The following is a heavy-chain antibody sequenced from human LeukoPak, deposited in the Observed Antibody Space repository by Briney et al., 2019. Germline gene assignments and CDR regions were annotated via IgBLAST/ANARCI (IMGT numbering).Heavy chain of an antibody. V-gene: IGHV3-30*18. D-gene: IGHD3-10*01. CDR3: AKDSITMVRGVQIYYYGMDV. Sequence: PGGSLRLSCAASGFTFSSYGMHWVRQAPGKGLEWVAVISYDGSNKYYADSVKGRFTISRDNSKNTLYLQMNSLRAEDTAVYYCAKDSITMVRGVQIYYYGMDVWGKGTTVTVSS. CDR2: ISYDGSNK. CDR1: GFTFSSYG. J-gene: IGHJ6*04.